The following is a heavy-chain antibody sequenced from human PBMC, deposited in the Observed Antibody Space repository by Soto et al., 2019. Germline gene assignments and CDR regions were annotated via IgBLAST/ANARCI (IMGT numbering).Heavy chain of an antibody. V-gene: IGHV1-18*01. Sequence: QVQLVQSGAEVKKPGASVKVSCKASGYTFSNNGISWVRQAPGKGLEWLGWIAAYNGNTNYAQKLQGRVTMTTDTPPSTAYMELRSLRSDDTAVYYCATGEGFLDYWGQGTLVTVSS. CDR2: IAAYNGNT. D-gene: IGHD2-15*01. CDR1: GYTFSNNG. J-gene: IGHJ4*02. CDR3: ATGEGFLDY.